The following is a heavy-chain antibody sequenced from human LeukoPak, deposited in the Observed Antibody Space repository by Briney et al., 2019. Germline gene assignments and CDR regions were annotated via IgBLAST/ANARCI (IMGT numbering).Heavy chain of an antibody. V-gene: IGHV4-39*01. CDR1: GGSMSSSGYY. D-gene: IGHD6-19*01. J-gene: IGHJ4*02. Sequence: SETLSLTCAVSGGSMSSSGYYWGWIRQPPGKGLEWIGNIYYSGTTHYHPSLASRVTISVATSKSQFSLMLTSVTAADTAVYYCASQQSSGWPPRGDDYWGQGILVTVSS. CDR2: IYYSGTT. CDR3: ASQQSSGWPPRGDDY.